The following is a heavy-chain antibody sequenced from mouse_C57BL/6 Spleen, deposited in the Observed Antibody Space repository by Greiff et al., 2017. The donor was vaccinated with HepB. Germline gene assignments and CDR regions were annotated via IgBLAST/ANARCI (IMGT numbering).Heavy chain of an antibody. Sequence: VQLQQSGAELMKPGASVKLSCKATGYTFTGYWIEWVKQRPGHGLEWIGEILPGSGSTNYNEKFKGKATFTADKSSNTAYMHLSSLTTEDSAIYYCSRDGSSYPAYWGQGTLVTVSA. V-gene: IGHV1-9*01. CDR2: ILPGSGST. J-gene: IGHJ3*01. CDR3: SRDGSSYPAY. CDR1: GYTFTGYW. D-gene: IGHD1-1*01.